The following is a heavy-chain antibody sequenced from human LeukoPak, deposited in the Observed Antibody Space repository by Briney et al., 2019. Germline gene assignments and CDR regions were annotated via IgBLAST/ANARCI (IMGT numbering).Heavy chain of an antibody. CDR3: ANPPTVTTIRFDP. Sequence: GGSLRLSCAASGFTFSDYYMSWIRQAPGKGLEWISYISSNGNTRYYVDSVKGRFTISRDNARNSLYLQMNSLRAEDTAVYYCANPPTVTTIRFDPWGQGTLVTVSS. CDR2: ISSNGNTR. D-gene: IGHD4-17*01. J-gene: IGHJ5*02. CDR1: GFTFSDYY. V-gene: IGHV3-11*01.